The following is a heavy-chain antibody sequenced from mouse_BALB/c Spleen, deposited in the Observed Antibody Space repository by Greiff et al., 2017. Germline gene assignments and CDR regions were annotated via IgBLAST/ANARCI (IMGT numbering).Heavy chain of an antibody. J-gene: IGHJ4*01. CDR1: GFTFSSYA. CDR3: ARGYDYVAMDY. CDR2: ISSGGST. D-gene: IGHD2-4*01. Sequence: EVKLMESGGGLVKPGGSLKLSCAASGFTFSSYAMSWVRQTPEKRLEWVASISSGGSTYYPDSVKGRFTISRDNARNILYLQMSSLRSEDTAMYYCARGYDYVAMDYWGQGTSVTVSS. V-gene: IGHV5-6-5*01.